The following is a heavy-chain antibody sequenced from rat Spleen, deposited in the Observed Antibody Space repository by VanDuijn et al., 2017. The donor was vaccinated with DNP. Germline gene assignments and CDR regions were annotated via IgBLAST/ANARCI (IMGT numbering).Heavy chain of an antibody. Sequence: QVQLKESGPGLVQPSQTLSLTCTVSGFSLTSYTVSWVRQPPGKGLEWIASMSSGGSRYYNSALKSRLSISRDTSKSQVVLKMTSLQTEDTAMYFCARYSSYPYYAMDVWGQGTSVTVSS. CDR3: ARYSSYPYYAMDV. CDR1: GFSLTSYT. D-gene: IGHD1-2*01. CDR2: MSSGGSR. V-gene: IGHV2-6*01. J-gene: IGHJ4*01.